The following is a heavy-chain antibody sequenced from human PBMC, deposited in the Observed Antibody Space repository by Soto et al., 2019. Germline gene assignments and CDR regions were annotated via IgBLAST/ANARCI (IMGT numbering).Heavy chain of an antibody. CDR3: AKEYQRGYYYGSGSPDY. CDR2: INHSGST. J-gene: IGHJ4*02. CDR1: GGSFSGYY. Sequence: SETLSITCAVYGGSFSGYYWSWIRQPPGKGLEWIGEINHSGSTNYNPSLKSRVTISVDTSKNQFSLKLSSVTAADTAVYYCAKEYQRGYYYGSGSPDYWGQGTLVTVSS. V-gene: IGHV4-34*01. D-gene: IGHD3-10*01.